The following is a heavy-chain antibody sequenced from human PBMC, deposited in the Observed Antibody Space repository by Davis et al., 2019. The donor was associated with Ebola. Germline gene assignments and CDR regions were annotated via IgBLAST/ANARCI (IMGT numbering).Heavy chain of an antibody. CDR3: ARVRIPVADADAFDL. CDR1: GFIFHTYV. Sequence: ESLKISCAASGFIFHTYVMTWVRQAPGKGLEWVSSLSGGGGSTYYAGSVKGRFTVSRDNSKKTMYLQMNSLRAEDTAVYYCARVRIPVADADAFDLWGQGTMVTVSA. D-gene: IGHD6-19*01. CDR2: LSGGGGST. J-gene: IGHJ3*01. V-gene: IGHV3-23*01.